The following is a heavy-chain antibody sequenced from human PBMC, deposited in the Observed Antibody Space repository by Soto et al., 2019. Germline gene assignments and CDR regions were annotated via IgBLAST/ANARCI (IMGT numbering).Heavy chain of an antibody. CDR3: AKDQGSSWYEIDY. CDR2: ISGSGGST. V-gene: IGHV3-23*01. D-gene: IGHD6-13*01. Sequence: PGGSLRLSCAASGFTFSSYAMSWVRQAPGKVLEWVSGISGSGGSTYYSTSVKGRFTTSRDNSKNTLYLQMNSLRAEDTAVYYCAKDQGSSWYEIDYWGQGTLVTVSS. J-gene: IGHJ4*02. CDR1: GFTFSSYA.